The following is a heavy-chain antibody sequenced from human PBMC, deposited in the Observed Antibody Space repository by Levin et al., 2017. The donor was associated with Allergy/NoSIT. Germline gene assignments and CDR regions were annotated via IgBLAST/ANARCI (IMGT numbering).Heavy chain of an antibody. CDR1: GFTFSSYA. V-gene: IGHV3-23*01. J-gene: IGHJ5*02. D-gene: IGHD3-3*01. Sequence: AGGSLRLSCAASGFTFSSYAMSWVRQAPGKGLEWVSAISGSGGSTYYADSVKGRFSISRDNSKNTLYLQMNSLRAEDTAVYYCAKDTDGVNWFDPWGQGTLVTVSS. CDR2: ISGSGGST. CDR3: AKDTDGVNWFDP.